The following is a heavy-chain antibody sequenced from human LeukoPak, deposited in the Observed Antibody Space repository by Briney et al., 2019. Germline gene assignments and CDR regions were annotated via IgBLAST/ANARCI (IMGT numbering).Heavy chain of an antibody. J-gene: IGHJ4*02. V-gene: IGHV3-48*03. Sequence: GGSLRLSCAASGFTFSSYEMNWVRQAPGKGLEWVSYISSSGSTIYYADSVKGRFTISRDNAKNTVFLQISSLRAEDTALYYCARKSASGNYPLDYWGQGTLVTVSS. CDR2: ISSSGSTI. D-gene: IGHD3-10*01. CDR3: ARKSASGNYPLDY. CDR1: GFTFSSYE.